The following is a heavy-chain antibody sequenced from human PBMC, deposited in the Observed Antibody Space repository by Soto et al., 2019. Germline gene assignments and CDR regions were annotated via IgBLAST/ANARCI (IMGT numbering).Heavy chain of an antibody. V-gene: IGHV3-23*01. D-gene: IGHD3-3*01. CDR2: IRAGAASA. CDR3: AKGGPVGRFLEWLS. J-gene: IGHJ5*02. CDR1: GFTFSNYA. Sequence: GGSLRLSCAASGFTFSNYAMSWVRQAPGKELDWVLGIRAGAASAHPAASVQCWFTISRDSSMNTLCQQMYSIRPEDKAVYYCAKGGPVGRFLEWLSWGQVPLV.